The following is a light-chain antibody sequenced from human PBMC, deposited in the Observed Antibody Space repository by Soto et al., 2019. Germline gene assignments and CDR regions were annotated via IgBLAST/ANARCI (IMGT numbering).Light chain of an antibody. CDR2: DVS. J-gene: IGLJ2*01. V-gene: IGLV2-14*01. Sequence: QSALTQPASVSGSPGQPITISCTGTSSDVGDYNYVSWYQQHPGKAPKLMIYDVSNRPSGVSNRFSGSKSGNTASLTISGLQAEDESDYYCSSYTSSSTVVFGGGTKLTVL. CDR3: SSYTSSSTVV. CDR1: SSDVGDYNY.